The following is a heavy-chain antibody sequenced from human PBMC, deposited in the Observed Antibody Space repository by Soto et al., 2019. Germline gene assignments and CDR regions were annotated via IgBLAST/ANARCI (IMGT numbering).Heavy chain of an antibody. V-gene: IGHV3-30*18. J-gene: IGHJ4*02. CDR2: ISYDGSNK. CDR1: GFTFSSYG. CDR3: AKARMGPLNY. Sequence: XGSLRLSCAASGFTFSSYGMHWVRQAPGKGLEWVAVISYDGSNKYYADSVKGRFTISRDNSKNTLYLQMNSLRAEDTAVYYCAKARMGPLNYWGQGTLVTVSS. D-gene: IGHD2-8*01.